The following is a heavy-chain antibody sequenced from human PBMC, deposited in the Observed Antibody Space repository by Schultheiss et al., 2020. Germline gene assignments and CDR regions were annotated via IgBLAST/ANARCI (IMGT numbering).Heavy chain of an antibody. CDR1: GGSISSYY. D-gene: IGHD4-23*01. V-gene: IGHV4-59*08. CDR3: ASGGQIYYYYYSMDV. J-gene: IGHJ6*02. Sequence: SETLSLTCTVSGGSISSYYWGWIRQPPGKGLEWIGYIYYSGSTNYNPSLKSRVTISVDTSKNQFSLKLSSVTAADTAVYYCASGGQIYYYYYSMDVWGQGTTVTVSS. CDR2: IYYSGST.